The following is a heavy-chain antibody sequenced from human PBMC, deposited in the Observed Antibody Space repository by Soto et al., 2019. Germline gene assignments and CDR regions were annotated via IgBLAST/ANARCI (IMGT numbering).Heavy chain of an antibody. J-gene: IGHJ3*02. CDR3: ARDQGDDRTDAFDI. D-gene: IGHD3-22*01. Sequence: GASVKVSCKASGYSFTSYAMHWVRQAPGQRLEWMGWISAYNGNTNYAQKLQGRVTMTTDTSTSTAYMELRSLRSDDTAVYYCARDQGDDRTDAFDIWGQGTMVTVS. CDR1: GYSFTSYA. CDR2: ISAYNGNT. V-gene: IGHV1-18*01.